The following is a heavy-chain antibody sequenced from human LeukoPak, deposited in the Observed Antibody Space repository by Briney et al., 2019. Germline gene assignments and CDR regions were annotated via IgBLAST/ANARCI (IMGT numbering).Heavy chain of an antibody. CDR1: GYSISSGYY. CDR2: IYHSGST. V-gene: IGHV4-38-2*01. Sequence: PSETLSLTCAVSGYSISSGYYWGWLRQPPGKGLEWIGSIYHSGSTYYTPTLKSRVTISVDTSKNQFSLKLSSVTAADTAVYYCARLGGYCSSTSCYTEFDPWGQGTLVTVSS. CDR3: ARLGGYCSSTSCYTEFDP. D-gene: IGHD2-2*02. J-gene: IGHJ5*02.